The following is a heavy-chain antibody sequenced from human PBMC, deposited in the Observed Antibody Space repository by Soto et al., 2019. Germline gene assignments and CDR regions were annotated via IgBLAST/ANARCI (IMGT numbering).Heavy chain of an antibody. V-gene: IGHV3-53*01. CDR3: ARDPPGIAASGAGG. D-gene: IGHD6-13*01. J-gene: IGHJ4*02. CDR2: IYSGGNT. Sequence: GGSLRLSCAASGFTVSNNYMRWVRQAPGKGLEWVSLIYSGGNTHYADSVKGRFTISRDDSKNTLYLQMNSLRVEDSAVYYCARDPPGIAASGAGGWGQGTLVTVSS. CDR1: GFTVSNNY.